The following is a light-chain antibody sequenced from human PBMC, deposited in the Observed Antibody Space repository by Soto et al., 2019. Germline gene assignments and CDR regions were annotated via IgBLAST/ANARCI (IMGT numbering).Light chain of an antibody. CDR2: AAS. Sequence: HITHSPSYLSASLGYVVTITCRASQNIIRHLNWYQHKPGRAPRLLIYAASTLQSGVPSRFTGSGSGTEFTLTISGLQPEDFATYYCQHCDSMAIAFGQGTRLEIK. CDR3: QHCDSMAIA. CDR1: QNIIRH. V-gene: IGKV1-39*01. J-gene: IGKJ5*01.